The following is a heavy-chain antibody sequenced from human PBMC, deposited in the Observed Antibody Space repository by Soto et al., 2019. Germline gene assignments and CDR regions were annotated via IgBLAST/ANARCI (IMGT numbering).Heavy chain of an antibody. CDR3: ARSRWGGWIFYYFDY. CDR1: GGTFSSYA. V-gene: IGHV1-69*01. CDR2: IIPIFGTA. J-gene: IGHJ4*02. Sequence: QVQLVQSGAEVKKPGSSVKVSYKASGGTFSSYAISWVRQAPGQGLEWMGGIIPIFGTANYAQKFQGRVTITADESTSTAYMELCSVRSEDTAVYYCARSRWGGWIFYYFDYWGQGTLVTVSS. D-gene: IGHD2-2*03.